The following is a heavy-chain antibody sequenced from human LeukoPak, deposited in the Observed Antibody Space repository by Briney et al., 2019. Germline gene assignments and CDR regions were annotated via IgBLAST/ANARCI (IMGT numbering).Heavy chain of an antibody. D-gene: IGHD1-26*01. Sequence: SETLSLTCTVSGGSISSSNYYWGCIRQPPGKGLEWIGSICYSGATFYNPSLKSRVTISVDTSKNQFSLKLSSVTAADTAVYYCATLGKGRTFDNWGQGTLVTVSS. CDR2: ICYSGAT. J-gene: IGHJ4*02. CDR3: ATLGKGRTFDN. CDR1: GGSISSSNYY. V-gene: IGHV4-39*07.